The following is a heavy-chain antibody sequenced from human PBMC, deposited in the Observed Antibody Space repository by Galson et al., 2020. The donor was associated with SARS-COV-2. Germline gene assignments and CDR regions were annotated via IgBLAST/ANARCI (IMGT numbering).Heavy chain of an antibody. CDR3: ARDLGPGIAAAGDY. CDR1: GYTFTGYY. J-gene: IGHJ4*02. D-gene: IGHD6-13*01. V-gene: IGHV1-2*02. Sequence: ASVNVSCKASGYTFTGYYMHWVRQAPGQGLEWMGWINPDTGGTDHAQKFQGRVTMTRDTSIRTAYMELSSLRSDDTAVYYCARDLGPGIAAAGDYWGQGTLVTVSS. CDR2: INPDTGGT.